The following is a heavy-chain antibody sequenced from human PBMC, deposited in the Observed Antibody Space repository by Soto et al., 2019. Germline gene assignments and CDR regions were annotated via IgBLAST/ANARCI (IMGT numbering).Heavy chain of an antibody. V-gene: IGHV1-69*01. J-gene: IGHJ6*02. Sequence: QVQLVQSGAEVKKPGSSVKVSCKASGGTFSSYAISWVRQAPGQGLEWMGGIIPIFGTANYAQKFQGRVKITPDESTSTAYMELSSLRSEVTAVYYCAMITMVLGRIYYYYGMDVWGQGTTVTVSS. CDR2: IIPIFGTA. CDR1: GGTFSSYA. CDR3: AMITMVLGRIYYYYGMDV. D-gene: IGHD3-10*01.